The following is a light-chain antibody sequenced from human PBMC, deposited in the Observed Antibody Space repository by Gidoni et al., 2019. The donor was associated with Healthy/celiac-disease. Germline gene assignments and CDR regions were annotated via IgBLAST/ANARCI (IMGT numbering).Light chain of an antibody. Sequence: QSVLTQPPSVSWAPGQRVTISCTGSSSNIGAGYDVHWYQQLPGTAPKLLIYGNSKRPSGVPDRCSGSKSGTSASLAITGLQAEDEADYYCQSYDSSLSVVVFGGGTKLTVL. V-gene: IGLV1-40*01. CDR3: QSYDSSLSVVV. CDR1: SSNIGAGYD. CDR2: GNS. J-gene: IGLJ2*01.